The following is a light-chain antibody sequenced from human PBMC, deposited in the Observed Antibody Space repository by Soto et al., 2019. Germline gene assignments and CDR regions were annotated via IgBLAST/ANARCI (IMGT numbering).Light chain of an antibody. CDR3: AAWDDSLNAFV. J-gene: IGLJ1*01. CDR2: NNN. CDR1: DSNLGANT. V-gene: IGLV1-44*01. Sequence: QSVLTQPPSASGTPGQRVTISCSGSDSNLGANTVTWYQHLPGTAPKLLMYNNNNRPSGVPDRISASKSSTSASLAISGLQSDDESDYYCAAWDDSLNAFVFGTGTKLTVL.